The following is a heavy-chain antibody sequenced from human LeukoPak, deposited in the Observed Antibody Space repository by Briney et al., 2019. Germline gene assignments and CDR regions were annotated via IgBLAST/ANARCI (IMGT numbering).Heavy chain of an antibody. D-gene: IGHD3/OR15-3a*01. J-gene: IGHJ6*03. Sequence: ASVRVSCKASGYTFTSYDINWVRQATGQGLEWMGWMNPNSGNTGYTQKFQGRVTMTKNTSITTAYIELSSLRSEDTAVYYCARALSWTTESYYYMDVWGKGTTVTVPS. CDR3: ARALSWTTESYYYMDV. CDR1: GYTFTSYD. CDR2: MNPNSGNT. V-gene: IGHV1-8*01.